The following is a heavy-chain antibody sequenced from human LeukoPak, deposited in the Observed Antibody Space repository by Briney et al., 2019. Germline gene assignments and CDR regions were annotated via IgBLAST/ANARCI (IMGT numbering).Heavy chain of an antibody. D-gene: IGHD6-19*01. J-gene: IGHJ3*02. CDR2: FDPEDGET. CDR3: ATFDSSGFGDAFDI. Sequence: SVKVSCKVSGYTITELSMHWVRQAPGKGLEWMGGFDPEDGETIYAQKFQGRVTMTEDTSTDTAYMELSSLRSEDTAVYYCATFDSSGFGDAFDIWGQGTMVTVSS. V-gene: IGHV1-24*01. CDR1: GYTITELS.